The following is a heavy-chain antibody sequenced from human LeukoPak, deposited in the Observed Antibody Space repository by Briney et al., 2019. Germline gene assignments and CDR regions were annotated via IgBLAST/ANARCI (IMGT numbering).Heavy chain of an antibody. CDR3: AGGSSTDSYYFDY. Sequence: GGSLRLSCAASGFTFRYCSMTWVRQAPGGGLEWISSISSSSKFIYYADSVKGRFTISRDNAQNSVYLQMNSLRAEDTAVYFCAGGSSTDSYYFDYWGQGTLVTVSS. CDR1: GFTFRYCS. V-gene: IGHV3-21*01. CDR2: ISSSSKFI. D-gene: IGHD2-2*01. J-gene: IGHJ4*02.